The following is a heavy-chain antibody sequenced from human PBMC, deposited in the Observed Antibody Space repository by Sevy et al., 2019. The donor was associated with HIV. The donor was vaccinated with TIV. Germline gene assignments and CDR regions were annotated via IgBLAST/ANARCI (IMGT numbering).Heavy chain of an antibody. CDR2: ISSSSSYI. Sequence: GGSLRLSCAASGFTFSSYSMNWVRQAPGKGLEWVSSISSSSSYIYYGDSVKGRFTISRDNAKNSLYLQMNSLRAEDTAVYYCARGVRDFWSGYPDYWGQGTLVTVSS. D-gene: IGHD3-3*01. CDR3: ARGVRDFWSGYPDY. V-gene: IGHV3-21*01. CDR1: GFTFSSYS. J-gene: IGHJ4*02.